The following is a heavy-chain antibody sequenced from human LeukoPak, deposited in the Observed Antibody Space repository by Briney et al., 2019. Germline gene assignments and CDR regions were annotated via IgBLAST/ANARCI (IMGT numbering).Heavy chain of an antibody. V-gene: IGHV4-4*07. Sequence: PSETLSLICTVSGGSISGFHWRWLRQPAGKGLEWIGRIYSSGTTNYNPSLKSRVTMSVDTSKNQFSLRLSSVTAADTAVYYCARGAYSFDYWGQGTLVTVSS. J-gene: IGHJ4*02. CDR3: ARGAYSFDY. CDR2: IYSSGTT. CDR1: GGSISGFH.